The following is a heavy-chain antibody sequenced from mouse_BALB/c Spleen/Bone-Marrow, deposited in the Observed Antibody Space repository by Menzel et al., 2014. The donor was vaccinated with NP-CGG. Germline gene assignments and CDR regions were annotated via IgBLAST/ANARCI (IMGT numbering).Heavy chain of an antibody. CDR3: ARWDGNYYAMDY. CDR1: GYTFTDYN. D-gene: IGHD2-1*01. J-gene: IGHJ4*01. Sequence: EVQRVESGPELVKPGASVKIPCKASGYTFTDYNMDWVKQSHGKSLEWIGDINPNNGGTIYNQKFKGKATLTVDKSSSTAYMELRSLTSEDTAVYYCARWDGNYYAMDYWGQGTSVTVSS. V-gene: IGHV1-18*01. CDR2: INPNNGGT.